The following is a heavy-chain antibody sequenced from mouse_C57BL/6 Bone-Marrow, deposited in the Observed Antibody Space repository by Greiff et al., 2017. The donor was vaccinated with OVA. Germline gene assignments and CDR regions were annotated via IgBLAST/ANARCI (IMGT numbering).Heavy chain of an antibody. CDR1: GFTFSNYW. Sequence: EVQLQESGGGLVQPGGSMKLSCVASGFTFSNYWMNWVRQSPEKGLEWVAQIRLKSDNYATHYAESVKGRFTISRDDSKSSVYLQMNNLRAEDTGIYYCTGEFITTPYAMDYWGQGTSVTVSS. J-gene: IGHJ4*01. D-gene: IGHD1-1*01. CDR3: TGEFITTPYAMDY. V-gene: IGHV6-3*01. CDR2: IRLKSDNYAT.